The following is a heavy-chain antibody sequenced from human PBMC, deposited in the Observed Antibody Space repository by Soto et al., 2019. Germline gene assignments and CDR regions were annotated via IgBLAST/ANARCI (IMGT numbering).Heavy chain of an antibody. CDR2: IYYSGSA. V-gene: IGHV4-30-4*07. Sequence: IRHTPPYGQEWIGNIYYSGSASYNPSLKSRVTISVDNSKNQFSLKLNSVTAADTAVYYCVRLWGGLTQRNVYFVYWDQGTLVTVSS. D-gene: IGHD3-16*01. CDR3: VRLWGGLTQRNVYFVY. J-gene: IGHJ4*02.